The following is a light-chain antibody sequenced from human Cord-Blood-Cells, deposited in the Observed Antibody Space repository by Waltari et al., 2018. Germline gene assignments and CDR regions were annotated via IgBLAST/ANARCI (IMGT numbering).Light chain of an antibody. CDR3: QQYGSSPWT. CDR2: GAS. V-gene: IGKV3-20*01. CDR1: QSVSSSY. Sequence: EIVLTQSPGTLSLSPGERAPLSCRASQSVSSSYLAWYQQKPGQAPRLLIYGASSRATGIPDRFSGSGSGTDFTLTISRLEPEDFAVYYRQQYGSSPWTFGQGTKVEIK. J-gene: IGKJ1*01.